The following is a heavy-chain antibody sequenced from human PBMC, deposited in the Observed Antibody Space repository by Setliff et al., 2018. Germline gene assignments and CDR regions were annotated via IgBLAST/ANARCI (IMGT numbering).Heavy chain of an antibody. CDR3: ARHMGDSFGLRNFDS. CDR1: GDSTTSHNYN. Sequence: SETLSLTCSISGDSTTSHNYNWGWIRQPPGKGLEWIGSLFHSGSTYFNPSLKSRVTISGDTSRNQFSLKLSALTAADTAVYYCARHMGDSFGLRNFDSWGQGTLVTVS. D-gene: IGHD5-18*01. V-gene: IGHV4-39*01. CDR2: LFHSGST. J-gene: IGHJ4*02.